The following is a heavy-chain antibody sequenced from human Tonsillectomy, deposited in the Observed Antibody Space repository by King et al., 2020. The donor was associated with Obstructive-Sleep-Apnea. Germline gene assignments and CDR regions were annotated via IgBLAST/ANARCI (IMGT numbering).Heavy chain of an antibody. CDR1: GGSFSGYY. D-gene: IGHD3-22*01. CDR2: INHSGST. CDR3: ARGRVTMIVVVISKSDY. Sequence: VQLQQWGAGLLKPSETLSLTCAVYGGSFSGYYWSWIRQPPGKGLEWIGEINHSGSTNYNPSLTSRVTISVDTSKNQFSLKLSSVTAADTAVYYCARGRVTMIVVVISKSDYWGQGTLVTVSS. J-gene: IGHJ4*02. V-gene: IGHV4-34*01.